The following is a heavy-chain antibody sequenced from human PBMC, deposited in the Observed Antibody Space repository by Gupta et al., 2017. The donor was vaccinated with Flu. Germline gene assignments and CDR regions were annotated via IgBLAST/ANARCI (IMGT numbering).Heavy chain of an antibody. Sequence: EVQLLESGGGLVQPGGSVRLSCAASGFTFSRHAMSWVRQAPGRGLELLSKISGSGKDTYYADSVQGRFTISRDNSKNTLFLQLNSLTADDTGVYYCAKDQNSNVLRCPDNWGPGTLVIVSS. CDR3: AKDQNSNVLRCPDN. CDR2: ISGSGKDT. D-gene: IGHD1-1*01. CDR1: GFTFSRHA. J-gene: IGHJ4*02. V-gene: IGHV3-23*01.